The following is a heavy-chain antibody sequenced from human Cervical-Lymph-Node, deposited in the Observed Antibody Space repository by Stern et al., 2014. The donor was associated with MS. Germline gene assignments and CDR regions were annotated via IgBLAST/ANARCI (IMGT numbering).Heavy chain of an antibody. J-gene: IGHJ6*02. CDR2: ISYDGSNK. CDR1: GFTFSSYG. D-gene: IGHD1-26*01. V-gene: IGHV3-30*18. CDR3: AKDQSWELLVYYYGMDV. Sequence: EQLVESGEGVVQPGRSLRLSCAASGFTFSSYGMHWVRQAPGKGLEWVAVISYDGSNKYYADSVKGRFTISRDNSKNTLYLQMNSLRAEDTAVYYCAKDQSWELLVYYYGMDVWGQGTTVTVSS.